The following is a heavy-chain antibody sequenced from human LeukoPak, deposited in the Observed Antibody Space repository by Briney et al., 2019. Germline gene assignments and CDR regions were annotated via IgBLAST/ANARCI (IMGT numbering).Heavy chain of an antibody. CDR1: GGSFSGYY. D-gene: IGHD2-2*01. V-gene: IGHV4-34*01. J-gene: IGHJ6*03. CDR3: ARGGGGDIVVVPAAHMDV. Sequence: SETLSLTCAVYGGSFSGYYWSWIRQPPGKGLEWIGEINPSGSTNYNPSLKSRVTISVDTSKNQFSLKLSSVTAADTAVYYCARGGGGDIVVVPAAHMDVWGKGTTVTVT. CDR2: INPSGST.